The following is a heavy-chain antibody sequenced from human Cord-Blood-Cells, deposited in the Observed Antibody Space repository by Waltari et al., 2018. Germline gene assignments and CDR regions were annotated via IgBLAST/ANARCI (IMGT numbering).Heavy chain of an antibody. CDR3: ARHESRETSITIFGVVDY. J-gene: IGHJ4*02. CDR1: GYSFTSYW. CDR2: IYPCDSDT. V-gene: IGHV5-51*01. Sequence: EVQLVQSGAEVKKPGESLKISCKGSGYSFTSYWIGWVRQMPGKGLEWMGIIYPCDSDTRSSPSLQGQVTISADKSISTAYLQWSSLKASDTAMYYCARHESRETSITIFGVVDYWGQGTLVTVSS. D-gene: IGHD3-3*01.